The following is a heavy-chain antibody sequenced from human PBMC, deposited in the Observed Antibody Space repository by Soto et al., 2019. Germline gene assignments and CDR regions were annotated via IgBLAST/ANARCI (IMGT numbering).Heavy chain of an antibody. J-gene: IGHJ3*02. CDR2: ISSSSSYI. D-gene: IGHD3-10*01. Sequence: EVQLVESGGGLVKPGGSLRLSCAASGFTFSSYSMNWVRQAPGKGLEWVSSISSSSSYIYYADSVKGRFTIYIDNAKNALNLQMNSLSAEDTAVYYCASPRFDAFDIWGQGTMVTVSS. V-gene: IGHV3-21*01. CDR1: GFTFSSYS. CDR3: ASPRFDAFDI.